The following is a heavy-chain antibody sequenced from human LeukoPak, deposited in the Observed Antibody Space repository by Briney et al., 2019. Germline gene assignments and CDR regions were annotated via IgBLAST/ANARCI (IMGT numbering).Heavy chain of an antibody. J-gene: IGHJ3*02. V-gene: IGHV1-69*06. Sequence: ASVKVSCKASGGTFSSYAISWVRQAPGQGLEWMGGIIPIFGTANYAQKFQGRVTITADKSTSTAYMELSSLRSEDTAVYYCARDKTTYYYDSGGYYYPLGNAFDIWGQGTMVTVSS. CDR3: ARDKTTYYYDSGGYYYPLGNAFDI. CDR1: GGTFSSYA. D-gene: IGHD3-22*01. CDR2: IIPIFGTA.